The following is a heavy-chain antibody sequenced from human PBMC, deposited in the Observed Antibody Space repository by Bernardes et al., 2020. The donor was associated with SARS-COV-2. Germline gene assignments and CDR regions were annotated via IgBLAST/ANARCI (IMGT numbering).Heavy chain of an antibody. J-gene: IGHJ4*02. CDR2: LSGSGGSR. D-gene: IGHD2-15*01. CDR3: ARLPYLVVQTWDYFES. CDR1: GFTFRNYG. Sequence: GGSLRLSCVASGFTFRNYGMSWVRQAPGKGLEWVSSLSGSGGSRYYADSVRGRFTISRDNSENSVVLQISDLRGEDTAVYYCARLPYLVVQTWDYFESWGQGTLVTVSS. V-gene: IGHV3-23*01.